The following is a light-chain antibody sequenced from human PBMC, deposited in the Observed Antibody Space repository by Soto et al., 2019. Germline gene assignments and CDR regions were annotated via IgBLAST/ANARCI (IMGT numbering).Light chain of an antibody. V-gene: IGKV1-5*01. J-gene: IGKJ1*01. CDR2: DAS. CDR3: QQYNGYWT. Sequence: DIQMTQSPSTLSASVGDRVVITCRASQSITTWLAWYQQKPGKAPKLLIYDASSLESGVPSRFSGSGSGTEFTLTISSLQPDDFATYYCQQYNGYWTFGQGTKVEIK. CDR1: QSITTW.